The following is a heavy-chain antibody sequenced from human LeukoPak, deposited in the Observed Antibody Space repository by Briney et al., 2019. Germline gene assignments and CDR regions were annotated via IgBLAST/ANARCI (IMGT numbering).Heavy chain of an antibody. V-gene: IGHV4-39*07. CDR2: IYYSGST. Sequence: SSETLSLTCTVSGGSISSSTFYWGWIRQPPGKGLEWIGTIYYSGSTFYNPSLKSRVTVSVDTSKNQFSLKLSSLTAADTAVYYCARVWARTIAVAGTVDYWGQGTLVTVSS. J-gene: IGHJ4*02. D-gene: IGHD6-19*01. CDR3: ARVWARTIAVAGTVDY. CDR1: GGSISSSTFY.